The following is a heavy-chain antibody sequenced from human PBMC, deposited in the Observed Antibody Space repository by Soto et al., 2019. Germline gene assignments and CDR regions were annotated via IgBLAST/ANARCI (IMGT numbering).Heavy chain of an antibody. CDR2: ISPNNGNR. J-gene: IGHJ4*02. CDR3: ARDRLRGYDSSGFYS. Sequence: ASVKVSCKASGYTFTSYYMHWVRQAPGQGLEWMGWISPNNGNRNFAQKFEDRVTMTTATSTNTVFLELRSLKSDDTAIYYCARDRLRGYDSSGFYSWGQGTMVTVSS. CDR1: GYTFTSYY. D-gene: IGHD3-22*01. V-gene: IGHV1-18*04.